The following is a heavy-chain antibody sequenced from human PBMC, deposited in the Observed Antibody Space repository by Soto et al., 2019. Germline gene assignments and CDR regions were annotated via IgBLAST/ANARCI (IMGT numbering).Heavy chain of an antibody. CDR3: ARAPTRPNYYYYGMDV. CDR1: GGTFSSYA. J-gene: IGHJ6*02. V-gene: IGHV1-69*01. Sequence: QGQLVQSGAEVKKPGSSVKVSCKASGGTFSSYAISWVRQAPGQGLEWMGGIIPIFVTANYAQKFQGRVTITADESTSTAYMELSSLRSEDTAVYYCARAPTRPNYYYYGMDVWGQGPTVPVSS. CDR2: IIPIFVTA. D-gene: IGHD2-2*01.